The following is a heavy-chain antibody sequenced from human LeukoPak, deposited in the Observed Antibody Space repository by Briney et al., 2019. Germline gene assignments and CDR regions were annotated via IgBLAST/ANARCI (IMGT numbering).Heavy chain of an antibody. J-gene: IGHJ5*02. CDR3: VRDAEGAGISVNFWFNP. D-gene: IGHD1-14*01. Sequence: GGSLRLSCAASGVTLSSYAMSWARQAPGKGLEWVSGISSSGSGGNTYYADSVKGRFTISRDSSKNTLFLHMNTLRAEDTAIYYCVRDAEGAGISVNFWFNPWGQGTLVTVSS. CDR2: ISSSGSGGNT. V-gene: IGHV3-23*01. CDR1: GVTLSSYA.